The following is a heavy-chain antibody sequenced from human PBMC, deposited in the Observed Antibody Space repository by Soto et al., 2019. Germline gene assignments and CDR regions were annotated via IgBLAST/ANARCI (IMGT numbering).Heavy chain of an antibody. CDR3: TSDYGSGSYRFDY. J-gene: IGHJ4*02. CDR2: IYHDGRT. Sequence: QLQLQESVSGLVTPSQTLSLTCAVSGVSISSADYSWSWIRQTPGKGLEWIGYIYHDGRTLYNPSLKRRVTISLDRSKNQFSLKLTSVTSADTAVYYCTSDYGSGSYRFDYWGQGTMVTVSS. CDR1: GVSISSADYS. V-gene: IGHV4-30-2*01. D-gene: IGHD3-10*01.